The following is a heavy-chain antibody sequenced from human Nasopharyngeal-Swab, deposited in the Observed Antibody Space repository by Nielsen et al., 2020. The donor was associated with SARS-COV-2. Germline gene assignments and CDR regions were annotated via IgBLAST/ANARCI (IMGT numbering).Heavy chain of an antibody. J-gene: IGHJ5*02. CDR2: IIPIFGTA. D-gene: IGHD2-15*01. V-gene: IGHV1-69*06. CDR3: AREKGYCSGGSCYNWFDP. CDR1: VCTFSSYD. Sequence: AVKVSCKASVCTFSSYDIIWVRQAPGQGLEWMGGIIPIFGTANYAQKFQGRVTITADKSTSTAYMELSSLRSEDTAVYYCAREKGYCSGGSCYNWFDPWGQGTLVTVSS.